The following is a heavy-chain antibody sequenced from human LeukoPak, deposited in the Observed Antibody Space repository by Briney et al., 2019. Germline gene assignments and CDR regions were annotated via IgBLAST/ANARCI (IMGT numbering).Heavy chain of an antibody. CDR3: AKAFGSGSLSRVMDV. D-gene: IGHD3-10*01. Sequence: PGGSLRLSCAASGFTFSSYGMHWVRQAPGKGLEWVAVIWYDGSNKYYADSVKGRFTISRDNSKNTLYLQMNSLRADDTAVYYCAKAFGSGSLSRVMDVWGQGTTATVSS. J-gene: IGHJ6*02. V-gene: IGHV3-33*06. CDR1: GFTFSSYG. CDR2: IWYDGSNK.